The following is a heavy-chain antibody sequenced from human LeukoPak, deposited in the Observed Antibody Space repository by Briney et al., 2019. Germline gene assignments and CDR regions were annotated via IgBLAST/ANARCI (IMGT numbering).Heavy chain of an antibody. Sequence: SETLSLTCSVSGGSLSSGSYYRGWVRQPPGRGLEWLGYIYYSGSTNYNPSFKSRVTISVDTSKNQFSLKLSSVTAADTAVYYCARESYYGSGSSDYWGQGTLVTVSS. D-gene: IGHD3-10*01. CDR2: IYYSGST. J-gene: IGHJ4*02. CDR1: GGSLSSGSYY. CDR3: ARESYYGSGSSDY. V-gene: IGHV4-61*01.